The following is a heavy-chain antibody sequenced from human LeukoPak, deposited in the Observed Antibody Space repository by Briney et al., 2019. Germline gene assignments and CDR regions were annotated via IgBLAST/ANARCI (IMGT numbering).Heavy chain of an antibody. J-gene: IGHJ4*02. V-gene: IGHV3-33*01. CDR3: ARVSGYSGTWYVDY. CDR1: GFTFKSYG. CDR2: MWYDGSNK. Sequence: PGGSLRLSCVASGFTFKSYGMHWVRQAPGMGLEWVAIMWYDGSNKYYADFVKGRFTTSRDNSKSTLYLQMNSLRADDTAVYYCARVSGYSGTWYVDYWGQGTLVTVSS. D-gene: IGHD6-13*01.